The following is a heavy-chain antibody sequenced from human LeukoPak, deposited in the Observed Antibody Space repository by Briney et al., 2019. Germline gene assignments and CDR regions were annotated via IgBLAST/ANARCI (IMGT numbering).Heavy chain of an antibody. CDR3: ARGGGLDV. Sequence: GGSLRLSCAASGFTFSSYWMNWARQAPGKGLEWVASINHNGNVNYYVDFVKGRFTISRDNAKNSLYLQMSNLRAEDTAVYFCARGGGLDVWGQGTTVTVSS. D-gene: IGHD3-16*01. CDR2: INHNGNVN. CDR1: GFTFSSYW. V-gene: IGHV3-7*03. J-gene: IGHJ6*02.